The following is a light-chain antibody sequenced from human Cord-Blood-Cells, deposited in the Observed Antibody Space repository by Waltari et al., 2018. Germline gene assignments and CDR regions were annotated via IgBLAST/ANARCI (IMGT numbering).Light chain of an antibody. CDR3: SSYTSSSTYV. J-gene: IGLJ1*01. CDR2: EFS. CDR1: SSDVGGYNY. V-gene: IGLV2-14*01. Sequence: QSALTQPASVSGSPGQSITISCTGTSSDVGGYNYVSWYQQHPGKAPKLMIYEFSNRPSGVSNRFSGYKSGNTASLTISGLQAEDEADYYCSSYTSSSTYVFGTGTKVTVL.